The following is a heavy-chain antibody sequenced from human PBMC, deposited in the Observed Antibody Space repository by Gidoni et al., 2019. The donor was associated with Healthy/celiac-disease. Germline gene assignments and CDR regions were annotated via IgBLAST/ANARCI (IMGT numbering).Heavy chain of an antibody. J-gene: IGHJ4*02. D-gene: IGHD1-1*01. V-gene: IGHV3-30*18. CDR2: VSYDGSKK. CDR1: GFTFRSYG. Sequence: QGLLVDSGGGGVQPGSSLSLSCAASGFTFRSYGMHWVRQAPGKGLEWVAIVSYDGSKKYYADSVKGRFTISRENSKNTLYLQMNSLRAEDTAVYYCAKDNSDYWGQGTLVTVSS. CDR3: AKDNSDY.